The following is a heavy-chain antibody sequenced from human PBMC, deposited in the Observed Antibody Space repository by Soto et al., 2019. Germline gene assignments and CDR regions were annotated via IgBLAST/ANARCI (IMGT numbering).Heavy chain of an antibody. Sequence: QITLKESGPTLVKPTQTLTLTCTFSGFSLTTDRVGVGWIRQPPGEALEWLAVIYWDDSKTYRPSLESRLTINKDTSKNPVALTMTNMDSLDTATYYCAHAYGGRSLSWGQGTLVTVSS. J-gene: IGHJ5*02. CDR1: GFSLTTDRVG. V-gene: IGHV2-5*02. CDR2: IYWDDSK. D-gene: IGHD1-26*01. CDR3: AHAYGGRSLS.